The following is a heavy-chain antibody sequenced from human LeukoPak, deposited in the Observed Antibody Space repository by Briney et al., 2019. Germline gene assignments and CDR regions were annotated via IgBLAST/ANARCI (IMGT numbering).Heavy chain of an antibody. CDR2: IYYSGYT. CDR1: GGSISSYY. CDR3: ASFDIGSGYYHDAFDI. D-gene: IGHD3-22*01. J-gene: IGHJ3*02. V-gene: IGHV4-59*01. Sequence: SETLSLTCTVSGGSISSYYWSWIRQPPGKGLEWIGCIYYSGYTNYKSSLKSRVTISVDTSKNQFSLKLSSVTAADTAVYYCASFDIGSGYYHDAFDIWGQGTMVTVSS.